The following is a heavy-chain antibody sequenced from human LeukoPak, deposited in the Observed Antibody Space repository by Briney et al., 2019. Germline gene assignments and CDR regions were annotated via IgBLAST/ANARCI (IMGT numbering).Heavy chain of an antibody. CDR3: ARVPTYYYDSSGYYNAYYYYGMDV. D-gene: IGHD3-22*01. Sequence: GGSLRLSCAGSGFTFSTNWMVWVRQAPGKGLEWVANIKQDGSENYYVDSVKGRFSISIDNVKNSLHLQMNSLRAEDTAVYYCARVPTYYYDSSGYYNAYYYYGMDVWGQGTTVTVSS. V-gene: IGHV3-7*02. CDR2: IKQDGSEN. J-gene: IGHJ6*02. CDR1: GFTFSTNW.